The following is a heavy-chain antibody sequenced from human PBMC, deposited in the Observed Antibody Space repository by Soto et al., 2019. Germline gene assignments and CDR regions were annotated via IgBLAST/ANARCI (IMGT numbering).Heavy chain of an antibody. Sequence: EVQLLESGGGLVQPGGSLRLSCAASGFTFSSYAMSWVRQAPGKGLEWVSTISGSGGSTYYADSVKGRFTISRDNSKNTLYLQMNSLRAEDTAVYYCAKDPFRGGCFDYWGQGTLVTVSS. V-gene: IGHV3-23*01. J-gene: IGHJ4*02. CDR2: ISGSGGST. CDR3: AKDPFRGGCFDY. CDR1: GFTFSSYA. D-gene: IGHD3-10*01.